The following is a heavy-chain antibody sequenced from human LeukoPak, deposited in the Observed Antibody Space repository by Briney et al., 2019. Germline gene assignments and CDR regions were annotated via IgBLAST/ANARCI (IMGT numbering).Heavy chain of an antibody. Sequence: PGGSLRLSCSASGFTFSNYWMTWVRQSPGKGLEWLANIKQDGSEKYYVDSVKGRFTISRDNAKNSLYLQMNSLRAEDTAVYYCARPSSSRPSYYYYYGMDVWGQGTTVTVSS. V-gene: IGHV3-7*01. J-gene: IGHJ6*02. CDR2: IKQDGSEK. D-gene: IGHD6-13*01. CDR1: GFTFSNYW. CDR3: ARPSSSRPSYYYYYGMDV.